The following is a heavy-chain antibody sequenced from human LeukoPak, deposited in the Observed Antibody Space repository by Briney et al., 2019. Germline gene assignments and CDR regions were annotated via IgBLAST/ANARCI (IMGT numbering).Heavy chain of an antibody. CDR2: ISSDGSST. CDR1: GFPFSSYW. J-gene: IGHJ5*02. V-gene: IGHV3-74*01. Sequence: GGPLSLSCAASGFPFSSYWMHGVRQAQGKGLVWVSRISSDGSSTRYADSVKGLFTISRDNAKNTLYLRMNSLRAEDTAVYYCARGVNGDSRFDPCGQGTLVTVSS. CDR3: ARGVNGDSRFDP. D-gene: IGHD4-17*01.